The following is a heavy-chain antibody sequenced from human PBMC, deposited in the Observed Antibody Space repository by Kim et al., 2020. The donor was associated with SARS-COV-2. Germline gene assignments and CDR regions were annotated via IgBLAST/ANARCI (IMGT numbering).Heavy chain of an antibody. V-gene: IGHV4-31*02. D-gene: IGHD6-13*01. J-gene: IGHJ4*02. Sequence: LKSRVTISVDTSKNQFSLKLSSVTAADTAVYYCARGYSSSWYPYPSFDYWGQGTLVTVSS. CDR3: ARGYSSSWYPYPSFDY.